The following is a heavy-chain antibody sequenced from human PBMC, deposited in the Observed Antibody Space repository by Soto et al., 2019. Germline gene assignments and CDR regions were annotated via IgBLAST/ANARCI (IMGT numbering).Heavy chain of an antibody. V-gene: IGHV4-34*01. Sequence: QVQLQQWGAGLLKPSETLSLTCAVYGGSFSGYYWSWIRQPPGKGLEWLGEINHSGSTNYNPCLKMLVTISVDTSKNEFSLKLSSMTAAGTAVYYCARVRLRAFDIWGQGTMVTVSS. D-gene: IGHD1-1*01. CDR2: INHSGST. J-gene: IGHJ3*02. CDR3: ARVRLRAFDI. CDR1: GGSFSGYY.